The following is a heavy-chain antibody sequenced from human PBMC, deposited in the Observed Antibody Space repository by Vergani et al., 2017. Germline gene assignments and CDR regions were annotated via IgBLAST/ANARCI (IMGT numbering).Heavy chain of an antibody. J-gene: IGHJ2*01. CDR1: GYIFTSYW. V-gene: IGHV5-51*03. Sequence: EVQLVQSGAEVKTPGESLKISCKCSGYIFTSYWIGWVRQMPGKGLEWMGIIYPGDSDTRYSPAFQGQVTISADKSISTAYLQWSSLKASDAAMYYCGSSYLGGEDGNWYFDLWGRGTLVTVSS. D-gene: IGHD3-16*01. CDR2: IYPGDSDT. CDR3: GSSYLGGEDGNWYFDL.